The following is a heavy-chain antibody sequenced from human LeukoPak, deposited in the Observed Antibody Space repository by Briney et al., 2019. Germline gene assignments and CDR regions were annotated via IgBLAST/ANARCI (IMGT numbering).Heavy chain of an antibody. J-gene: IGHJ4*02. CDR3: TLGSY. CDR2: INTNTGNP. D-gene: IGHD3-10*01. V-gene: IGHV7-4-1*02. Sequence: ASVKVSCKASGYTFNKYAINWVRQAPGQGLEWMGWINTNTGNPSYARDFTGRFVFSLDTSVNSAFLQINNLKAEDTAFYYCTLGSYWGQGTLVIVSS. CDR1: GYTFNKYA.